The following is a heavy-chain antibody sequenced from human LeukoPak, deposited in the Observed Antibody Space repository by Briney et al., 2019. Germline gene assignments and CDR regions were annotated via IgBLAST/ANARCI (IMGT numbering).Heavy chain of an antibody. D-gene: IGHD5-12*01. Sequence: GGSLRLSCAASGFTFSSYWMHWVRQAPGKGLVWVSRINSDGSSTSYADSVKGRFTISRDSAKNTLYLQMNSLRAEDTAVYYCAVRGYSSYDTSYFDYWGQGTLVTVSS. J-gene: IGHJ4*02. CDR1: GFTFSSYW. V-gene: IGHV3-74*01. CDR3: AVRGYSSYDTSYFDY. CDR2: INSDGSST.